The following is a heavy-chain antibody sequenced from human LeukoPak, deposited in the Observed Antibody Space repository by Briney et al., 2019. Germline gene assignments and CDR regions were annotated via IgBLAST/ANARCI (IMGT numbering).Heavy chain of an antibody. J-gene: IGHJ4*02. CDR3: ARARSFGVTKYGNYFDY. V-gene: IGHV3-30*02. CDR2: IRYDGSNK. Sequence: QSGGSLRLSCAASGFTFSSYGMHWVRQAPGKGLEWVAFIRYDGSNKYYADSVKGRFTISRDNAKNSLYLQMNSLRAEDTAVYYCARARSFGVTKYGNYFDYWGQGTLVTVSS. D-gene: IGHD3-10*01. CDR1: GFTFSSYG.